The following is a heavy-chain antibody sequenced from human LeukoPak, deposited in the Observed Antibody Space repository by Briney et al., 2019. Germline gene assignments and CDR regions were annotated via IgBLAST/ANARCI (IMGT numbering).Heavy chain of an antibody. J-gene: IGHJ4*02. CDR2: IYYSGST. CDR1: GGSISSYY. CDR3: ARARTVTTFFDY. V-gene: IGHV4-59*12. Sequence: SETLSLTCTVSGGSISSYYWSWLRQPPGKGLEWIGYIYYSGSTNYNPSLKSRVTISVDRSKNQFSLKLSSVTAADTVVYYCARARTVTTFFDYWGQGTLVTVSS. D-gene: IGHD4-17*01.